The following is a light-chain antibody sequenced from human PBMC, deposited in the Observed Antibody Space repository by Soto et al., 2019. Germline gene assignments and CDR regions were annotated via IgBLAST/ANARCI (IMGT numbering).Light chain of an antibody. J-gene: IGLJ1*01. CDR1: TNDVGTYNL. Sequence: QSVLTQPASVSGSPGQSITLSCTGTTNDVGTYNLVSWYQQHPGKPPKLMIYEGFKRPSGVSNRFSGSKSGNTASLTISGLQAEDEADHYCSSYAGSTTYVFGTGTKVTVL. V-gene: IGLV2-23*01. CDR3: SSYAGSTTYV. CDR2: EGF.